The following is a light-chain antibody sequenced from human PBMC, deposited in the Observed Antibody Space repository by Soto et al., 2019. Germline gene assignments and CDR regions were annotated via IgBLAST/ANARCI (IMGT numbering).Light chain of an antibody. CDR3: CSYAGTSTFKV. J-gene: IGLJ1*01. V-gene: IGLV2-23*02. CDR2: EAT. CDR1: SSDVGNYNL. Sequence: QSVLTQPASVSGAPGQSITISCTGTSSDVGNYNLVSWYQHHPGKAPKLLIYEATKRPSGISNRFSGSKSGNTASLTISGLQDEDEAEDYCCSYAGTSTFKVFGTGTKVTVL.